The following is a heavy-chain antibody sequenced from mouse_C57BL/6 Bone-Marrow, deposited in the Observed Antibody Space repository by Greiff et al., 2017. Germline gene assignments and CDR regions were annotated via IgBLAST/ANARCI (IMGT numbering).Heavy chain of an antibody. Sequence: VKLVESGAELVRPGASVKLSCKASGYTFTDYYINWVKQRPGQGLEWIARIYPGSGNTYYNEKFKGKATLTAEKSSSTAYMQLSSLTSEDSAVYFCAKTAQATFLFDYWGQGTTLTVSS. J-gene: IGHJ2*01. CDR2: IYPGSGNT. CDR1: GYTFTDYY. CDR3: AKTAQATFLFDY. D-gene: IGHD3-2*02. V-gene: IGHV1-76*01.